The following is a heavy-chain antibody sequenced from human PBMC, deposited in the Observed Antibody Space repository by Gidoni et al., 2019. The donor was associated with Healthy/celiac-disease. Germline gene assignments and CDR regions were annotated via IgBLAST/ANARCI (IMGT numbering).Heavy chain of an antibody. Sequence: HVQLPESRPGLVKPSATLSLTCTVSGGSIRSYYWSWIRQPPGKGLEWIGYIYSSGSTKDKPSRKSRVTISVDMSKNQFSLKVSSVTAADTAVQYCARLGDEGYCSSTGCDDWFDPWGQGTLVTVCS. J-gene: IGHJ5*02. D-gene: IGHD2-2*01. V-gene: IGHV4-59*08. CDR2: IYSSGST. CDR3: ARLGDEGYCSSTGCDDWFDP. CDR1: GGSIRSYY.